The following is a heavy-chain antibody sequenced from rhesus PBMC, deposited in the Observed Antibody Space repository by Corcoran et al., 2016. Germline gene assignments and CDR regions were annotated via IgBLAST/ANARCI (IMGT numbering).Heavy chain of an antibody. CDR2: ISGSSGST. D-gene: IGHD2-33*01. CDR3: AREAPANY. J-gene: IGHJ4*01. V-gene: IGHV4-65*01. Sequence: QVQLQESGPGLVKPSETMSLTCAVYGGSVSSSNWWSWIRQHPGKGLEWIGYISGSSGSTYYTPSLKSRVTISTDTSTNQFSLKLSSVTAADTAVYYCAREAPANYWGQVVLVTVSS. CDR1: GGSVSSSNW.